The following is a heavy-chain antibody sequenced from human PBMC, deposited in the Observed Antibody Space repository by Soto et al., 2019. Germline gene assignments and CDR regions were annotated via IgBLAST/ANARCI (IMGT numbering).Heavy chain of an antibody. J-gene: IGHJ5*02. CDR2: MNPSTGNT. CDR1: GYTFTSYD. Sequence: QVQLVQSGAEVKKPGASVKVSCKASGYTFTSYDIIWVRQATGQGLEWMGWMNPSTGNTDSAEQFQGRLTMTRNTYISTVYMELSSLSFEDTAVYYCARGRIIVAGGFDPWGQGTLVTVSS. V-gene: IGHV1-8*01. CDR3: ARGRIIVAGGFDP. D-gene: IGHD6-19*01.